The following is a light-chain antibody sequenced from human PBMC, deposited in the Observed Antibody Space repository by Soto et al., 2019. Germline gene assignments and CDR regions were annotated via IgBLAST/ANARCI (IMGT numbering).Light chain of an antibody. CDR1: QSVLYSSNNKNY. CDR2: WAS. V-gene: IGKV4-1*01. J-gene: IGKJ5*01. CDR3: QQYYSTPIT. Sequence: VMAQSSDSLAVSLGERATINCKSSQSVLYSSNNKNYLAWYQQKPGQPPKLLIYWASTRESGVPDRFSGSGPGTDFTLTISSLQAEDVAVYYCQQYYSTPITFGQGTRLEI.